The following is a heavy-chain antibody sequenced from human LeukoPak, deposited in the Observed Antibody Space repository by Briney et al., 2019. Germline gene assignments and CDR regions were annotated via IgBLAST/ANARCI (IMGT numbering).Heavy chain of an antibody. CDR2: IKQDGSEK. CDR3: ARDPLLWFGELGTLHPGDTSPFDY. D-gene: IGHD3-10*01. V-gene: IGHV3-7*01. J-gene: IGHJ4*02. CDR1: GFTFSSYW. Sequence: PGGSLRLSCAASGFTFSSYWMSWVRQAPGKGLEWVANIKQDGSEKYYVDSVKGRFTISRDNAKNSLYLQMNSLRAEDTAVYYCARDPLLWFGELGTLHPGDTSPFDYWGQGTLVTVSS.